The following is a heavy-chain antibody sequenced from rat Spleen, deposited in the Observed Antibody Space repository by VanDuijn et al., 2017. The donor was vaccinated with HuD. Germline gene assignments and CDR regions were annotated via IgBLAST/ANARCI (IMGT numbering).Heavy chain of an antibody. D-gene: IGHD1-12*02. CDR2: ITNTGGIT. V-gene: IGHV5-31*01. Sequence: EVQLVESGGGLVQPGRSLKLSCVASGFTFNNYWMTWVRQAPGKGLEWIASITNTGGITYYPDSVKGRFTISRDNAKSTLYLQMNSLRSEDTATYYCTRTYYYDDTYYFFDYWGQGVMVPVSS. CDR1: GFTFNNYW. CDR3: TRTYYYDDTYYFFDY. J-gene: IGHJ2*01.